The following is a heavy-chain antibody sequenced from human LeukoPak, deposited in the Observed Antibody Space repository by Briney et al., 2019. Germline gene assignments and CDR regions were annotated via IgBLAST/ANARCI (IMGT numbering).Heavy chain of an antibody. Sequence: GGSLRLSCAVSGFTFTNAWMIWVRQAPGKELEWVGRVRAKTDGGTIEYAAPVKGRFSISRDDSTDTVYLQMNSLKSEDTAVYYCAADTPVPLAQVDYWGQGALVTVSS. CDR2: VRAKTDGGTI. CDR3: AADTPVPLAQVDY. CDR1: GFTFTNAW. D-gene: IGHD2/OR15-2a*01. J-gene: IGHJ4*02. V-gene: IGHV3-15*01.